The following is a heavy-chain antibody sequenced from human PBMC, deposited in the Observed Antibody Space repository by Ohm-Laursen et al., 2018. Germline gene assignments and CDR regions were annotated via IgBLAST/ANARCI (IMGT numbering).Heavy chain of an antibody. V-gene: IGHV3-23*01. CDR2: VTSNGAST. Sequence: SLRLSCAAPGFTFTNFAMTWVRQAPGEGLEWVSSVTSNGASTFYADSVKGRFTISRDNSKNTLYLQMNSLRAEDSAVYYCARGFISYDFWGQGTLLTVSS. CDR1: GFTFTNFA. D-gene: IGHD3-10*01. CDR3: ARGFISYDF. J-gene: IGHJ4*02.